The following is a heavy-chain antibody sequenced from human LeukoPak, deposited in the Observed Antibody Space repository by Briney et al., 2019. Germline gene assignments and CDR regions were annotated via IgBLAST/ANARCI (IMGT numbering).Heavy chain of an antibody. V-gene: IGHV1-3*02. CDR3: ASVLWQQVKKRDWFDP. CDR1: GCTFTNYA. CDR2: SNAGNGNT. J-gene: IGHJ5*02. D-gene: IGHD6-13*01. Sequence: ASVKVSCKASGCTFTNYAIHWVRQAPGQRLGSMGWSNAGNGNTKYSQEFQGRVTITRDTSASTAYMELSSLRSEDMTIYPCASVLWQQVKKRDWFDPWGQGTLVTVSS.